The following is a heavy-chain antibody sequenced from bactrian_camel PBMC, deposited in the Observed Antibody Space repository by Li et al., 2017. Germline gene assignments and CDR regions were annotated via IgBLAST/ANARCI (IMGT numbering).Heavy chain of an antibody. J-gene: IGHJ6*01. CDR2: IDTKGST. D-gene: IGHD5*01. CDR3: VRAASSQMGWADFGY. Sequence: HVQLVESGGGSVQAGGSLRLSCTASGYRYASYCMGWFRQAPGNEREGVATIDTKGSTFYVDSVKGRFTISIDNAKHTLTLQMNSLKPEDTAVYYCVRAASSQMGWADFGYWGQGTQVTVS. CDR1: GYRYASYC. V-gene: IGHV3S55*01.